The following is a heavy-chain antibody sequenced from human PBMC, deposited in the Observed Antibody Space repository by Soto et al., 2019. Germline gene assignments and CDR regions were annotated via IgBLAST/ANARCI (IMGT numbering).Heavy chain of an antibody. CDR1: GGSISSLYW. CDR3: ARRDYYDSTGYYTY. J-gene: IGHJ4*02. V-gene: IGHV4-4*02. D-gene: IGHD3-22*01. Sequence: PSETLSLTCTVSGGSISSLYWWSWVRQPPGKGLEWIGEVHHSGSTNYNPSLKSRVTISVDKSKNQFSLKLSSVTAADTAMYYCARRDYYDSTGYYTYWGQGALVTVS. CDR2: VHHSGST.